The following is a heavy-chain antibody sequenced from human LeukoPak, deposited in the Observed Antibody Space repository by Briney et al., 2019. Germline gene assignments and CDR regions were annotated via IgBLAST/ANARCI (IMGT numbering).Heavy chain of an antibody. Sequence: PSETLSLTCTVSGGSIRSYYWSWIRQPPGKGLEWIGYIYYSGSTNYNPSLKSRVTISVDTSKTQFSLKLSSVTAADTAVYYCARVELLGSSGWPFDYWGQGTLVTVSS. CDR1: GGSIRSYY. V-gene: IGHV4-59*01. CDR3: ARVELLGSSGWPFDY. D-gene: IGHD6-19*01. CDR2: IYYSGST. J-gene: IGHJ4*02.